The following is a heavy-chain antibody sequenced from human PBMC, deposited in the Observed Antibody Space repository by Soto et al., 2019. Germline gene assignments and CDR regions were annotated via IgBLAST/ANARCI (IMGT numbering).Heavy chain of an antibody. J-gene: IGHJ4*02. CDR1: GFTFSDYY. CDR2: ISNSGNTI. Sequence: PGGSLRLSCAASGFTFSDYYISWIRQAPGKGLEYVSYISNSGNTIYYVDSVKGRFTISRDNAKNSLYLQMTSLRAEDTAVYYCARFDYWGQGALVTVSS. V-gene: IGHV3-11*01. CDR3: ARFDY.